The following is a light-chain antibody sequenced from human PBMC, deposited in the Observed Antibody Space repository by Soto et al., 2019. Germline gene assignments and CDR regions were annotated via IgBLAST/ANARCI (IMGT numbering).Light chain of an antibody. Sequence: QLVLIQSPSASASLGASVKLTCTLSSGHINYAIAWYQQQPDKGPRYLMKLNSDGRHTKGDGIPDRFSGSSSGAERYLTISSLQSEDEADYYCQTWDTGIWVFGGGTKVTVL. J-gene: IGLJ3*02. CDR1: SGHINYA. V-gene: IGLV4-69*01. CDR2: LNSDGRH. CDR3: QTWDTGIWV.